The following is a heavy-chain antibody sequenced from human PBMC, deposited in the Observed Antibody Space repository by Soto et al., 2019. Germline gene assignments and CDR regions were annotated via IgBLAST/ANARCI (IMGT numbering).Heavy chain of an antibody. V-gene: IGHV1-2*04. Sequence: GASVKVSCKASGYTFTGYYMHWVRQAPGQGLEWMGWINPNSGGTNYAQKFQGWVTMTRDTSISTAYMELSRLRSDDTAVYYCARQDYWNYYYGMDVWGQGTTVTV. D-gene: IGHD1-1*01. CDR1: GYTFTGYY. CDR2: INPNSGGT. CDR3: ARQDYWNYYYGMDV. J-gene: IGHJ6*02.